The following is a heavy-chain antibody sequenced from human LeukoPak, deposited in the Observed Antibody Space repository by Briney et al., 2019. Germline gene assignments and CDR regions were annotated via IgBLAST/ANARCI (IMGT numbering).Heavy chain of an antibody. D-gene: IGHD7-27*01. Sequence: GGSQRLSCAASGFTFSSYTMSWVRQAPGKGLEWVSTITTSDGNTYYADSVKGRFTVSRDNSKNTLFLQMNSLRAEDTAVYYCAKDGGLWVSAHWGDSWGRGTLVTVSS. V-gene: IGHV3-23*01. CDR2: ITTSDGNT. CDR3: AKDGGLWVSAHWGDS. CDR1: GFTFSSYT. J-gene: IGHJ4*02.